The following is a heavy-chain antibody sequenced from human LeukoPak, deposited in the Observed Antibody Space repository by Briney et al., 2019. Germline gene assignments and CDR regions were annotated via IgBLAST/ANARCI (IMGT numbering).Heavy chain of an antibody. Sequence: GGSLRLSCAASGFTFSSYAMSWVRQAPGRGLEWVSAISGSGGSTYYADSVKGRFTISRDNSKNTLYLQTNSLRAEDTAVYYCAKGWYYDISFVDYWGQGTLVTVSS. V-gene: IGHV3-23*01. D-gene: IGHD3-9*01. J-gene: IGHJ4*02. CDR2: ISGSGGST. CDR3: AKGWYYDISFVDY. CDR1: GFTFSSYA.